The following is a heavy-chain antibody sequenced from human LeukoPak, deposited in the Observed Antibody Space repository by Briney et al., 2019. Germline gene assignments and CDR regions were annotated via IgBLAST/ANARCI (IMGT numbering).Heavy chain of an antibody. J-gene: IGHJ4*02. CDR1: GFTFSNYC. Sequence: GGSLRLSCAASGFTFSNYCMNWVRQAPGKGLEWVSSISSGSSYIYYADSVKGRFTISRDNAKNSLYLQMNSLRAEDTAVYYCARGISFHYFDYWGQGTLVTVSS. CDR3: ARGISFHYFDY. CDR2: ISSGSSYI. D-gene: IGHD2/OR15-2a*01. V-gene: IGHV3-21*01.